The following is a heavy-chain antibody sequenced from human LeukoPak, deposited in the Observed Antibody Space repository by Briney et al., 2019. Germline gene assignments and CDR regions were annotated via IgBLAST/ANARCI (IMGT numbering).Heavy chain of an antibody. D-gene: IGHD1-26*01. CDR1: GYTFTSYG. J-gene: IGHJ4*02. CDR3: TRDRSTSGSQNY. Sequence: GASVTVSCKTSGYTFTSYGIGWVRQAPGQGLEWMAWIYNGNTNYAQNLQGRVTVTTDTSTTTAYMELRSLRSDDTAVYYCTRDRSTSGSQNYWGQGTLVTVSS. V-gene: IGHV1-18*01. CDR2: IYNGNT.